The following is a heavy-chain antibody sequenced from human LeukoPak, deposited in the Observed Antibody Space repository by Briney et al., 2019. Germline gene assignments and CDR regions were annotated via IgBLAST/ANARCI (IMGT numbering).Heavy chain of an antibody. J-gene: IGHJ2*01. D-gene: IGHD6-13*01. CDR1: SGSISSYY. CDR2: IYYSGNT. CDR3: ARPYAAAGRWWYFDL. Sequence: SETLSLTCTVSSGSISSYYWSWIRQPPGKGLEWIGYIYYSGNTNYNPSLKSRVTISVDTSKNQFSLKLSSVTAADTAVYYCARPYAAAGRWWYFDLWGRGTLVTVSS. V-gene: IGHV4-59*08.